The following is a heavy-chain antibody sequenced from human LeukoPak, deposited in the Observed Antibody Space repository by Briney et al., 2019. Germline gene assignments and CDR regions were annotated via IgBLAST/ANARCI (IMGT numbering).Heavy chain of an antibody. CDR1: GFTVSSNY. Sequence: GESLRLSCAASGFTVSSNYMSWVRQAPGKGLEWVSVIYSGGSTYYADSVKGRFTISRDNSKNTLYLQMNSLRAEDTAVYYCAKARGGSLGFVDGWGQGTLVTVSS. CDR3: AKARGGSLGFVDG. CDR2: IYSGGST. V-gene: IGHV3-53*01. J-gene: IGHJ4*02. D-gene: IGHD1-26*01.